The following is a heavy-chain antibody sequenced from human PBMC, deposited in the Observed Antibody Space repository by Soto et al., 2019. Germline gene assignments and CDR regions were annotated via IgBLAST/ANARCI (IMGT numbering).Heavy chain of an antibody. CDR2: MNPNSGNT. D-gene: IGHD3-10*01. Sequence: QVQLVQSGAEVEKPGASVKVSCKASGYTLPSYDINWVRQATGQGREWMGWMNPNSGNTGYAQKFQGRVTMTRNTSISTAYMELSSLRSEDTAVYYCAREHYGTSAWFDPWGQGTLVTVSS. CDR1: GYTLPSYD. CDR3: AREHYGTSAWFDP. J-gene: IGHJ5*02. V-gene: IGHV1-8*01.